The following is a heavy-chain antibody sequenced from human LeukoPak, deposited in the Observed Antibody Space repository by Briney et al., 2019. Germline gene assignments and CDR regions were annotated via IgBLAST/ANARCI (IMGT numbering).Heavy chain of an antibody. Sequence: SETLSLTCTVSGGSISSYYWSWIRQPPGKGLEWIGEINHSGSTNYNPSLKSRVTISVDTSKNQFSLKLSSVTAADTAVYYCAREGIAAAGRSPFDYWGQGTLVTVSS. J-gene: IGHJ4*02. D-gene: IGHD6-13*01. V-gene: IGHV4-34*01. CDR1: GGSISSYY. CDR3: AREGIAAAGRSPFDY. CDR2: INHSGST.